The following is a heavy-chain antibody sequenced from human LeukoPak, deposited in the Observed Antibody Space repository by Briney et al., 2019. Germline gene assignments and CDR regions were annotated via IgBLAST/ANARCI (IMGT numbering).Heavy chain of an antibody. CDR2: RNGGST. CDR3: AKSGWMIMIQVVTGGFDY. Sequence: PGGSLRLSCAASGFTFDDYAMSWVRQAPGKGLEWVSRRNGGSTSYADSVKGRFTISRDNAKNSLYLQMNSLRAEDTALYYCAKSGWMIMIQVVTGGFDYWGQGTLVTVSS. D-gene: IGHD3-22*01. V-gene: IGHV3-20*04. J-gene: IGHJ4*02. CDR1: GFTFDDYA.